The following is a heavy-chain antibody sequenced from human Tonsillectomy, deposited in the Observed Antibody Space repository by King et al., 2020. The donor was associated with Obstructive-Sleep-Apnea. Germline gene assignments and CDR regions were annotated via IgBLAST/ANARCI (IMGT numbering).Heavy chain of an antibody. D-gene: IGHD6-19*01. CDR1: GFSLSTSGVG. CDR2: IYCDGDK. CDR3: AHRSYMGQWNY. Sequence: ITLKESGPTLVKPPQTLTLTCTFSGFSLSTSGVGVGWIRQPPGKALEWLALIYCDGDKPYSPSLKSRLTITKDTSKNQVVLTMTNMDPVDTATYYCAHRSYMGQWNYWGQGTLVTVSS. J-gene: IGHJ4*02. V-gene: IGHV2-5*02.